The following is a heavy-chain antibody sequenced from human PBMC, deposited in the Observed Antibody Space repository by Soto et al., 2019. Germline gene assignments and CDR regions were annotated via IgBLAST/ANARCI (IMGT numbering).Heavy chain of an antibody. Sequence: GGSLRLSCAASGFTFSSYWMSWVRQAPGKGLEWVANIKYDGSNKYYADSVKGRFTISRDNSKNTLYLQMNSLRAEDTAVYYCARGSVSSGWSFDFWGQGALVTVSS. CDR2: IKYDGSNK. CDR3: ARGSVSSGWSFDF. CDR1: GFTFSSYW. J-gene: IGHJ4*02. V-gene: IGHV3-7*02. D-gene: IGHD6-19*01.